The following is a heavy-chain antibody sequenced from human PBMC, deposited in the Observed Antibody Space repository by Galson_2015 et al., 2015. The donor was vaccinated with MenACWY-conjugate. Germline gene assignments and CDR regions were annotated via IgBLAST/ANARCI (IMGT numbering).Heavy chain of an antibody. CDR3: TRGYDGYGRFDP. CDR1: GFTFNQYW. Sequence: SLRLSCAASGFTFNQYWMHWVRQAPGEGLVWVSRISPDGSVTNYADSVKGRFTISRDNAKNTLYLQMNSLRGDDTAVYYCTRGYDGYGRFDPWGQGTLVTVSS. V-gene: IGHV3-74*01. J-gene: IGHJ5*02. D-gene: IGHD5-24*01. CDR2: ISPDGSVT.